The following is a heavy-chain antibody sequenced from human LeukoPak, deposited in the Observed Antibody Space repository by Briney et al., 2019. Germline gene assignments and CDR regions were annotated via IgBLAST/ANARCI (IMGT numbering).Heavy chain of an antibody. CDR3: ARDFLHLGG. V-gene: IGHV3-74*01. J-gene: IGHJ3*01. Sequence: GGSLRLSCEGSGFSFSSYWMHWVRQSPGKGLVWVSRINTDGSSTDYAHSVKGRFTISRDNAKNTLYLQMSSLRAEDTAVYYCARDFLHLGGWGQGTMVTVSS. D-gene: IGHD3-16*01. CDR1: GFSFSSYW. CDR2: INTDGSST.